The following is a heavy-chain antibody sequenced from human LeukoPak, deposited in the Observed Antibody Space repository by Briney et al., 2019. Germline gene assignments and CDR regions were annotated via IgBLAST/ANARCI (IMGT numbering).Heavy chain of an antibody. CDR3: ARHVSAIVVVVAAPDAFDI. Sequence: SETLSLTCTVSGGSISSSSYYWGWIRQPPGKGLEWIGSIYYSGSTYYNPSLKSRVTISVDTSKNQFSLKLNSVTAADTAVYYCARHVSAIVVVVAAPDAFDIWGQGTMVTVSS. CDR2: IYYSGST. J-gene: IGHJ3*02. D-gene: IGHD2-15*01. V-gene: IGHV4-39*01. CDR1: GGSISSSSYY.